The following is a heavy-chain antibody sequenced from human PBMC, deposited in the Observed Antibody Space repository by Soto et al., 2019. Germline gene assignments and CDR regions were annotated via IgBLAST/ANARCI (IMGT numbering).Heavy chain of an antibody. Sequence: ASVKVSCKASGYTFTSYDINWVRQATGQGLEWMGWMNPNSGNTGYAQKFQGRVTMTRNTSISTAYMELSSLRSEDAAVYYCARGYNWNYRGWFDPWGQGTLVTVSS. J-gene: IGHJ5*02. CDR3: ARGYNWNYRGWFDP. V-gene: IGHV1-8*01. CDR1: GYTFTSYD. CDR2: MNPNSGNT. D-gene: IGHD1-7*01.